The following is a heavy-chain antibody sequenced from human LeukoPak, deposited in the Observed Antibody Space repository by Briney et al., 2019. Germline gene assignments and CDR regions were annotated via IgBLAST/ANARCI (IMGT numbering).Heavy chain of an antibody. CDR2: ISSSSSYI. CDR3: ARQLVVAATRTAFDI. V-gene: IGHV3-21*01. Sequence: GGSLRLSCAASGFTFSSYSMNWVRQAPGKGLEWVSSISSSSSYIYYADSVKGRFTISRDNAKNSLYLQMNSLRAEDTAVYYCARQLVVAATRTAFDIWGQGTMVTVSS. D-gene: IGHD2-15*01. J-gene: IGHJ3*02. CDR1: GFTFSSYS.